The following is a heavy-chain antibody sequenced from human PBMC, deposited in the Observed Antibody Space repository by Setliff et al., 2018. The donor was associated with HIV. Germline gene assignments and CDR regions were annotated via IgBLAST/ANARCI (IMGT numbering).Heavy chain of an antibody. CDR1: GGSISSSSYY. CDR3: ARHPSGWLMAFYMDV. CDR2: IYYSGST. D-gene: IGHD3-22*01. J-gene: IGHJ6*03. V-gene: IGHV4-39*01. Sequence: PSETLSLTCTVSGGSISSSSYYWGWIRQPPGKGLEWIGSIYYSGSTYYNPSLKSRVTISVDTSKNQFSLKQSSVTAADTAVYYCARHPSGWLMAFYMDVWGKGTTVTVSS.